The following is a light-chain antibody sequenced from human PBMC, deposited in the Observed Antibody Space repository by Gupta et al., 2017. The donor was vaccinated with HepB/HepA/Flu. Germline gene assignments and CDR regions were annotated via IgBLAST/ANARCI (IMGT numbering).Light chain of an antibody. Sequence: DIVMTQSPATLSVSPGERATLSCRASQSVSSNLDWYQQKPGQAPRLLIYGASTRATGIPARFSGSGSGTEFTLTISRLQSEDFAVYYCQKYKNWPRNFGKGTRLEIK. V-gene: IGKV3-15*01. J-gene: IGKJ5*01. CDR1: QSVSSN. CDR3: QKYKNWPRN. CDR2: GAS.